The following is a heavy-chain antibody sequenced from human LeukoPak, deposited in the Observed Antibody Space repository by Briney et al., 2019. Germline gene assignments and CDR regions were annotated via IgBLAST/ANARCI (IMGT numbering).Heavy chain of an antibody. CDR2: IYYSGST. CDR1: GGSISSYY. J-gene: IGHJ6*03. Sequence: SETLSLTCTVSGGSISSYYWSWIRQPPGKGLEWIGCIYYSGSTNYNPSLKSRVTISVDTSKNQFSLKLSSVTAADTAVYYCARVWRGYYYMDVWGKGTTVTVSS. CDR3: ARVWRGYYYMDV. V-gene: IGHV4-59*01.